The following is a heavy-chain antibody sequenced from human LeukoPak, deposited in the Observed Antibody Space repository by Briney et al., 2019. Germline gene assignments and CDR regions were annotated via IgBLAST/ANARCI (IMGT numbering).Heavy chain of an antibody. Sequence: SETLSLTCTVSGGSISSYYWSWIRQPAGKGLEWIGSIYYSGSTYYNPSLKSRVTISVDTSKNQFSLKLSSVTAADTAVYYCARLLGYCSSTSCYTSPVDYWGQGTLVTVSS. CDR2: IYYSGST. V-gene: IGHV4-59*05. CDR3: ARLLGYCSSTSCYTSPVDY. CDR1: GGSISSYY. D-gene: IGHD2-2*02. J-gene: IGHJ4*02.